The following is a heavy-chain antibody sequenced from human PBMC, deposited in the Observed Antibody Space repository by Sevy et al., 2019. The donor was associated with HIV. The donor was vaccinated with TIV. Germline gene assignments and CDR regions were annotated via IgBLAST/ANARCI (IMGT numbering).Heavy chain of an antibody. V-gene: IGHV3-49*03. J-gene: IGHJ4*02. CDR1: GFSFVDYG. CDR2: IRNKAYGETT. Sequence: GGSLRLSCTSSGFSFVDYGMSWFRQAPGKGLEWVGIIRNKAYGETTEYAASVKGRFSISRDDSKSIAYLQMNSLKTQDTAVYYCTRARWVIATFADYWGQGASVTVSS. CDR3: TRARWVIATFADY. D-gene: IGHD2-21*01.